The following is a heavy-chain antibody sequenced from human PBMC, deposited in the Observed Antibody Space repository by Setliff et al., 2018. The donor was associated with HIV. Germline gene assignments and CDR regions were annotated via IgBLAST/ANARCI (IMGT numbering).Heavy chain of an antibody. Sequence: SSETLSLTCIVSGGSISSYYWGWIRQPPGKGLEWIGSIYHSGSTYYNPSLKSRVTISVDTSKNQFSLKLSSVTAADTAVYYCARHRDPPGSSWIYYYYYMDLWGAGTTVTVSS. J-gene: IGHJ6*03. V-gene: IGHV4-38-2*02. CDR2: IYHSGST. CDR1: GGSISSYY. D-gene: IGHD6-13*01. CDR3: ARHRDPPGSSWIYYYYYMDL.